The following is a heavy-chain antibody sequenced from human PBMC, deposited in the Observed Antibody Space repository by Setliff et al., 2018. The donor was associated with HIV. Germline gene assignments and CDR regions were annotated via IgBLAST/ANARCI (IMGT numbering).Heavy chain of an antibody. CDR2: IYYSGST. Sequence: SETLSLTCTVSGGSISSSSYYWGLIRQPPGKGLEWIGSIYYSGSTYYNPSLKSRVTISVDTSKNKFSLKLTSVTAADAAVYYCARNTSHYDFWSDGRAFDIWGQGTMVTVSS. D-gene: IGHD3-3*01. V-gene: IGHV4-39*01. J-gene: IGHJ3*02. CDR3: ARNTSHYDFWSDGRAFDI. CDR1: GGSISSSSYY.